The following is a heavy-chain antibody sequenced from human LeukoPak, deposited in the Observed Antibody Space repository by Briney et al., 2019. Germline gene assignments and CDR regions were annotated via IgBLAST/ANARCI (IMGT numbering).Heavy chain of an antibody. V-gene: IGHV3-23*01. J-gene: IGHJ4*02. CDR3: ARHRSSWLTDY. Sequence: GGSLRLSCAASGFTFSSYAMSWVRQAPGKGLEWVSAISGSGGSTYYADSVRGRFTISRDNSKNTLYLQMNSLRAEDAAVYYCARHRSSWLTDYWGQGTLVTVSS. CDR1: GFTFSSYA. D-gene: IGHD6-6*01. CDR2: ISGSGGST.